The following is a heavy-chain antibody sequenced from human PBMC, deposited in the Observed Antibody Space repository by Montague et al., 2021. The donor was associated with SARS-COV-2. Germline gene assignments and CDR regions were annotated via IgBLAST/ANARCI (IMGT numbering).Heavy chain of an antibody. J-gene: IGHJ4*02. V-gene: IGHV4-61*02. D-gene: IGHD5-12*01. CDR1: GGSISSDSYY. Sequence: TLSLTCTVSGGSISSDSYYWSWIRQPAGKGLEWIGCVYTTGSTNYNPSLKSRVTISGDTSRNQFSLRLTSVTAADTAMYYCARAEIYGGYAFAYFDFWGQGGLVTVSP. CDR3: ARAEIYGGYAFAYFDF. CDR2: VYTTGST.